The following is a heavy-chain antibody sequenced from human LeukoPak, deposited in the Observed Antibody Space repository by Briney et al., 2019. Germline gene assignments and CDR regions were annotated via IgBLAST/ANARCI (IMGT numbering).Heavy chain of an antibody. D-gene: IGHD2-21*02. CDR2: ISSSGSTI. V-gene: IGHV3-48*03. J-gene: IGHJ5*02. CDR1: GFTFSSYE. Sequence: GGSLRLSCAASGFTFSSYEMNWVRQAPGKGLEWVSYISSSGSTIYYADSVKGRFTTSRDNAKNSLYLQMNSLRAEDTAVYYCARGRPRLTQDNWFDPWGQGTLVTVSS. CDR3: ARGRPRLTQDNWFDP.